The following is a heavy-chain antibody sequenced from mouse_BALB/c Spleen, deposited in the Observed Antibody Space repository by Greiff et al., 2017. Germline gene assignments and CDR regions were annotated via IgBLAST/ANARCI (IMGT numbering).Heavy chain of an antibody. CDR2: IYPGSGST. J-gene: IGHJ3*01. V-gene: IGHV1S22*01. CDR1: GYTFTSYW. Sequence: LQHPGSELVRPGASVKLSCKASGYTFTSYWMHWVKQRPGQGLEWIGNIYPGSGSTNYDEKFKSKATLTVDTSSSTAYMQLSSLTSEDSAVYYCSAPFAYWGQGTLVTVSA. CDR3: SAPFAY.